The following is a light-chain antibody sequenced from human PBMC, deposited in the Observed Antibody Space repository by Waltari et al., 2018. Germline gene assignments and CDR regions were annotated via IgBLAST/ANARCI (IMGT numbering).Light chain of an antibody. J-gene: IGKJ1*01. Sequence: IVLTQSPGTLSSSPGERATLSCTASQTVSRTLAWYQQKPGQAPRLLIYGASIRATGIPDRFSGSGSGTDFSLTVSRLEPEDFAVYYCQHYVRLPATFGQGTKVEIK. V-gene: IGKV3-20*01. CDR3: QHYVRLPAT. CDR1: QTVSRT. CDR2: GAS.